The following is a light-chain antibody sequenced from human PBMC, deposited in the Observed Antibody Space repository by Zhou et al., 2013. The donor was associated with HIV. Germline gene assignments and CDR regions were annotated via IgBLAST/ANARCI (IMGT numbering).Light chain of an antibody. CDR3: QQTYSMPYT. CDR2: GAS. CDR1: QSIRTY. V-gene: IGKV1-39*01. J-gene: IGKJ2*01. Sequence: DIQMTQSPSSLSASVGDRVTITCRASQSIRTYLNWYQQKPGKAPKLLIYGASSLQSGVSSRFSGSVSGTDFTLTISSLQPEDYATYHCQQTYSMPYTFGQGTNLEIK.